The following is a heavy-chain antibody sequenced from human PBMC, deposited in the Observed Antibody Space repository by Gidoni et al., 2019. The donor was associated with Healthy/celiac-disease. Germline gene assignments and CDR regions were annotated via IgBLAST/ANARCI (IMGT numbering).Heavy chain of an antibody. J-gene: IGHJ4*02. D-gene: IGHD3-22*01. V-gene: IGHV4-4*02. CDR2: IYHSGST. CDR3: ARDQDYDSSGVYV. Sequence: QVQLQESCPGLVKPSGTLSLTFAVSGGSISSSNWWSWVRKPPGKGLEWIGEIYHSGSTNYNPSLKSRVTISVDKSKNQFSLKLSSVTAADTAVYYCARDQDYDSSGVYVWGQGTLVTVSS. CDR1: GGSISSSNW.